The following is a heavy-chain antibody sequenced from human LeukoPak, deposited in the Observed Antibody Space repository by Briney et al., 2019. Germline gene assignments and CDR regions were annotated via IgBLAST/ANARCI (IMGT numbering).Heavy chain of an antibody. CDR1: GFTFDDYA. CDR2: ISWKSDSI. Sequence: GGSLRLSCAASGFTFDDYAMHWVRQAPGKGLEWVSSISWKSDSIAYADSVRGRFTISRDNSKNMLYLQMNSLRAEDTAVYYCARDGYGYNYMDVWGKGTTVTVSS. D-gene: IGHD5-12*01. V-gene: IGHV3-9*01. J-gene: IGHJ6*03. CDR3: ARDGYGYNYMDV.